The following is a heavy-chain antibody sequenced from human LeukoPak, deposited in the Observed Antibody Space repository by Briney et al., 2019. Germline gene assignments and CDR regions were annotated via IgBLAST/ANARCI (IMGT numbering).Heavy chain of an antibody. J-gene: IGHJ4*02. CDR1: GGSISSGGYS. D-gene: IGHD3-9*01. CDR2: IYHSGST. V-gene: IGHV4-30-2*01. Sequence: SQTLSLTCAVSGGSISSGGYSWSWIRQPPGKGLEWIGYIYHSGSTYYNPSLKSRVTISVDRSKNQFSLKLSSVTAADTAVYYCARGAYDILTGYSSYYFDYWGQGTLVTVSS. CDR3: ARGAYDILTGYSSYYFDY.